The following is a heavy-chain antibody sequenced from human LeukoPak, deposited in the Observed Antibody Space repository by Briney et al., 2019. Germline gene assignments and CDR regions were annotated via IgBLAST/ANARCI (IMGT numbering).Heavy chain of an antibody. CDR1: GFTFTSYA. Sequence: GGSLRLSCAASGFTFTSYAMTWVRQAPGKGLEWVSAVSGGGGATYYADSVKGRFTVSRDNSKNTLHLQMNSLRAEDTAIYFCVKDLGAGSYDNSGPRGYYYYYMDVWGKGTTVTVSS. V-gene: IGHV3-23*01. J-gene: IGHJ6*03. CDR2: VSGGGGAT. CDR3: VKDLGAGSYDNSGPRGYYYYYMDV. D-gene: IGHD3-22*01.